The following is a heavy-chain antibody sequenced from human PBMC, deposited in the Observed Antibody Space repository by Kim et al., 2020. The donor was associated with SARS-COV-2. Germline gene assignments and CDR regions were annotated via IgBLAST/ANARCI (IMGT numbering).Heavy chain of an antibody. V-gene: IGHV3-30*07. D-gene: IGHD6-6*01. CDR3: ARESHYSSSSDWGYFDL. J-gene: IGHJ2*01. Sequence: VKGRFTISRDNSKTTLYLQMNSLRAEDTAVYYCARESHYSSSSDWGYFDLWGRGTLVTVSS.